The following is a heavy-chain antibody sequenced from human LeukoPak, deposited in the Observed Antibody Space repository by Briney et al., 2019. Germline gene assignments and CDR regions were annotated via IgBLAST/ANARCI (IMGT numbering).Heavy chain of an antibody. Sequence: PGGSLRLSCAASGFTFSNYAMMWVRQAPGKGLEWVSTVTGSGGGTYYADSAKGRFTVSRDNSANTLFLQVISLRGEDAAVYYCAKGAGPSQVDWFDPWGQGTLVTVSS. CDR3: AKGAGPSQVDWFDP. J-gene: IGHJ5*02. D-gene: IGHD6-25*01. CDR2: VTGSGGGT. CDR1: GFTFSNYA. V-gene: IGHV3-23*01.